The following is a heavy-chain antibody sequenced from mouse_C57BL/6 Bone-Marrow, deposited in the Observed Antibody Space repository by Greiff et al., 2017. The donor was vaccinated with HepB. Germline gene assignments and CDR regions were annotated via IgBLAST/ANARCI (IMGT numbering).Heavy chain of an antibody. J-gene: IGHJ2*01. Sequence: QVQLQQPGAELVMPGASVKLSCKASGYTFTSYWMHWVKQRPGQGLEWIGEIDPSDSYTNYNQKFKGKSTLTVDKSSSTAYMQLRSLTSEDSAVYYCARATLSYYGSSVDYWGQGTTLTVSS. CDR3: ARATLSYYGSSVDY. CDR1: GYTFTSYW. D-gene: IGHD1-1*01. V-gene: IGHV1-69*01. CDR2: IDPSDSYT.